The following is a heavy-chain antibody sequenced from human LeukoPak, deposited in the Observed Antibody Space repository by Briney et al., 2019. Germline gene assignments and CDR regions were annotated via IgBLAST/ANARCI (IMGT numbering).Heavy chain of an antibody. J-gene: IGHJ5*02. D-gene: IGHD1-26*01. Sequence: PSETLSLTCAVYGGSFSGYYWSWIRQPPGKGLEWIGEINHSGSTNYNPSLKSRVTISVDTSKNQFSLKLSSVTAADTAVYYCAVPYSTLGQGTLDTVSS. CDR1: GGSFSGYY. CDR3: AVPYST. CDR2: INHSGST. V-gene: IGHV4-34*01.